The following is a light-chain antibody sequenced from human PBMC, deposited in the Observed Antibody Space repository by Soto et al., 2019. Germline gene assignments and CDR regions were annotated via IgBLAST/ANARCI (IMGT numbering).Light chain of an antibody. CDR3: QQYNKWPQT. Sequence: EIVMTQYPATVPGSPGERVTLAWGASQSVRIDLDWYQQKNGQAPRLLIYGASTRATDIPPSFTGSGSGTEFTLTISSLKSEDIAVYYCQQYNKWPQTFGHGTKVDIK. V-gene: IGKV3-15*01. J-gene: IGKJ1*01. CDR2: GAS. CDR1: QSVRID.